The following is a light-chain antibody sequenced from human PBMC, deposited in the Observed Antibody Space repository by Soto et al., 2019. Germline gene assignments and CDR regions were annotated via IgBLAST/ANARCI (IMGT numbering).Light chain of an antibody. CDR3: HQYGTSPWT. V-gene: IGKV3-20*01. Sequence: EIVLTQSLGTLTLSPGERATLSCRASQTLTGSYLAWYQQKPGQAPRLLIYGASSRATGISDNFSGNGSGTDFTLTIGRLEPEDFAVYYCHQYGTSPWTFGRGTRVEI. J-gene: IGKJ1*01. CDR2: GAS. CDR1: QTLTGSY.